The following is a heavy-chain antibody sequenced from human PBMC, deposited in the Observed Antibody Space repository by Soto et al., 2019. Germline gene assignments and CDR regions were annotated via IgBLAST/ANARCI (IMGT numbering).Heavy chain of an antibody. CDR1: GGTFSSYT. D-gene: IGHD2-2*01. Sequence: SVKVSCKASGGTFSSYTISWVRQAPGQGLEWMGRIIPILGIANYAQKFQGRVTITADKSTSTAYMELSSLRSEDTAVYYCARGGSDSSTSFYYYYYYVDVWGKGTTVTVSS. V-gene: IGHV1-69*02. CDR3: ARGGSDSSTSFYYYYYYVDV. CDR2: IIPILGIA. J-gene: IGHJ6*03.